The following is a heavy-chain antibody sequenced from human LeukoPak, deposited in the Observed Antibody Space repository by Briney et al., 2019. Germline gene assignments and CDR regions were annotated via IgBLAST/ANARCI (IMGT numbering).Heavy chain of an antibody. Sequence: PGRSLRLSCAASGFTFSSYGMHWVRQAPGKGLEWVAVISYDRSNKYYADSVKGRFTISRDNSKNTLYLQMNSLRAEDTAVYYCAKVGDYGDYALDYWGQGTLVTVSS. D-gene: IGHD4-17*01. CDR1: GFTFSSYG. J-gene: IGHJ4*02. V-gene: IGHV3-30*18. CDR2: ISYDRSNK. CDR3: AKVGDYGDYALDY.